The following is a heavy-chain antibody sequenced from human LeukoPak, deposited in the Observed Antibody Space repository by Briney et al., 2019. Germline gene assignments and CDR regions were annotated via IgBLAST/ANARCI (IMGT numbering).Heavy chain of an antibody. CDR2: ISTSGGST. J-gene: IGHJ4*02. CDR3: AIMHRYYDGSGYWVQ. V-gene: IGHV3-23*01. Sequence: PGRSLRLSCAASGFTISSYAMSWVRQAPGKGLEWVSGISTSGGSTSYADSVKGRFTISRDNPRNTLYMQMNSLRAEDTAVYYCAIMHRYYDGSGYWVQWGQGTLVTVSS. CDR1: GFTISSYA. D-gene: IGHD3-22*01.